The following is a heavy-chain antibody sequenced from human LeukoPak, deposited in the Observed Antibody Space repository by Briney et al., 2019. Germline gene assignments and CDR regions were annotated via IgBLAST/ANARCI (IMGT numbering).Heavy chain of an antibody. CDR3: ARCSKAGIAAAGSPYYHYGMDV. D-gene: IGHD6-13*01. CDR2: IYYSGST. J-gene: IGHJ6*02. CDR1: GGSISSYY. V-gene: IGHV4-59*01. Sequence: PSETLSLTCTVSGGSISSYYWSWIRQPPGKGLEWIGYIYYSGSTNYNPSLKSRVTISVDTSKNQFSLKLSSVTAADTAVYYCARCSKAGIAAAGSPYYHYGMDVWGQGTTVTVSS.